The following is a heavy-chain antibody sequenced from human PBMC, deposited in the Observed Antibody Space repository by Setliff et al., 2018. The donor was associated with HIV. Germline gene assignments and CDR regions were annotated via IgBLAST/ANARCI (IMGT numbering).Heavy chain of an antibody. V-gene: IGHV3-30*03. CDR1: GLMFSTYW. CDR2: LSYGGSDE. CDR3: ARDLDNWKGLNAFDI. J-gene: IGHJ3*02. D-gene: IGHD1-20*01. Sequence: GGSLRLSCAASGLMFSTYWMSWVRQAPGKGLEWVAVLSYGGSDEYYGDSVKGRFTISRDIPKNTLYLQMNSLRADDTAVYYCARDLDNWKGLNAFDIWGQGTMVTVS.